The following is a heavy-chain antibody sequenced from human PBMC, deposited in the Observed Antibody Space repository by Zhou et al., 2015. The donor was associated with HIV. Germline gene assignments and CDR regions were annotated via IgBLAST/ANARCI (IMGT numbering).Heavy chain of an antibody. Sequence: QVQLVQSGTEVKKPGSSVKVSCKASGGTFSGSDISWVRQAPGQGLEWMGGIIPMFDIEDHAQKFRGRLTITADKSTRVAYMELSSLTSEDAAQYFCARSSVNHDNAFDLWGQGTKVIVSS. CDR1: GGTFSGSD. CDR2: IIPMFDIE. D-gene: IGHD3-22*01. V-gene: IGHV1-69*17. CDR3: ARSSVNHDNAFDL. J-gene: IGHJ3*01.